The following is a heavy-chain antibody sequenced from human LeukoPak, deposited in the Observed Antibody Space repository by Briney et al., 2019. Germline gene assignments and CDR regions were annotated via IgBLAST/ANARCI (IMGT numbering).Heavy chain of an antibody. CDR1: GFNFRGHG. D-gene: IGHD2-2*01. CDR2: ISYDGSHT. CDR3: ARARAHSRYPDGMDV. J-gene: IGHJ6*02. Sequence: PGGSLRLSCATSGFNFRGHGMHWVRQAPGKGLEWVALISYDGSHTYYADSVKGRVTISRDNSGNTLHLQMDSLRPEDTAMYYCARARAHSRYPDGMDVWGRGTTVIVSS. V-gene: IGHV3-30*03.